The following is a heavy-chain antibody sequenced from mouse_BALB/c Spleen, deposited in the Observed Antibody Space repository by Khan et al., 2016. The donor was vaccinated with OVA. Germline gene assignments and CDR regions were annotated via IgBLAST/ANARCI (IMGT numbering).Heavy chain of an antibody. CDR1: GYSITSNYA. CDR3: ARKNYYVYAVDY. Sequence: QLEESGPGLVKPSQSLSLTYTVTGYSITSNYAWNWIRQFPGNKLEWMGYISYSGSTSYNPSLKSRISITGDTSKNQFFLQLNTVTTEDTATYYWARKNYYVYAVDYWGQGTSVTVSS. D-gene: IGHD1-1*01. V-gene: IGHV3-2*02. CDR2: ISYSGST. J-gene: IGHJ4*01.